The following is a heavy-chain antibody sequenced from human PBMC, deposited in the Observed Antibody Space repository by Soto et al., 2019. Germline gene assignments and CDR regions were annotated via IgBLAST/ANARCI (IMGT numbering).Heavy chain of an antibody. V-gene: IGHV3-64D*08. CDR1: GFAFSSYA. CDR2: ISSNGGST. D-gene: IGHD2-2*01. J-gene: IGHJ5*02. Sequence: GGSLSLSCSASGFAFSSYAMHWVRQAPGKGLQYVSAISSNGGSTSYADSVKGRFTISRDNSKNTLYLQMSSLRAEDTAVYYCVKDSSTSWANWFDPWGQGTLVTVSS. CDR3: VKDSSTSWANWFDP.